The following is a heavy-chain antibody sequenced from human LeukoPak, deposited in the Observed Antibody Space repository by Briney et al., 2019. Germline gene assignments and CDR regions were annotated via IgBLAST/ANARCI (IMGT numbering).Heavy chain of an antibody. D-gene: IGHD1-26*01. CDR3: ARSPVGATTLFDY. Sequence: SETLSLTCAVYGGSFSGYYWNWIRQPPGKGLEWIGEINHSGSTYYNPSLKSRVTISVDRSKNQFSLKLSSVTAADTAVYYCARSPVGATTLFDYWGQGTLVTVSS. J-gene: IGHJ4*02. CDR1: GGSFSGYY. V-gene: IGHV4-34*01. CDR2: INHSGST.